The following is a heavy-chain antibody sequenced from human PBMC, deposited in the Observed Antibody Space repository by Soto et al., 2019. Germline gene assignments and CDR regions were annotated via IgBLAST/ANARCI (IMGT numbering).Heavy chain of an antibody. J-gene: IGHJ4*02. V-gene: IGHV1-18*01. D-gene: IGHD2-8*01. CDR2: ISAYTGVT. CDR3: AKDRPRLTQQFDGVS. CDR1: GYTFSEHG. Sequence: QIQLVQSGPEVKKPGASVRVSCKASGYTFSEHGFSWVRQGPGQGLEWLGWISAYTGVTDYAQKSQGRLTLTTDTSTSTAYMQLRSLRSADTAVYYCAKDRPRLTQQFDGVSGGQGTRVTVSS.